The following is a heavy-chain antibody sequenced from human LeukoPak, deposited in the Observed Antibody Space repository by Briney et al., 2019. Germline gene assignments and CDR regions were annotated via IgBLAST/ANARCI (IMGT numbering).Heavy chain of an antibody. J-gene: IGHJ4*02. CDR1: GYTFTSYW. V-gene: IGHV5-51*01. CDR3: ASGSSGYYVHFDY. CDR2: IYPGDSDT. D-gene: IGHD3-22*01. Sequence: ESLKISCKASGYTFTSYWIGWVRQMPGRGLEWMGIIYPGDSDTKYSPSFQGQVTISADKSISTAYLQWSSLKASDTAMYYCASGSSGYYVHFDYWGQGTLVTVSS.